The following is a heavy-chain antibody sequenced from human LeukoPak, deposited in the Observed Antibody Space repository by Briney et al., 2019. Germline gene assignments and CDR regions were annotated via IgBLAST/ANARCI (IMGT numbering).Heavy chain of an antibody. D-gene: IGHD2/OR15-2a*01. J-gene: IGHJ6*03. CDR1: GFSFSSYA. Sequence: GGSLRLSCAASGFSFSSYAMHWVRQGPGKGLERVAVISYDGSNKYYAYSVKGRFTISRDNAKNSLYLQMNSLRAEDTAVYYCARDREYTLYYYYYMVVWGKGTTVTVSS. CDR3: ARDREYTLYYYYYMVV. V-gene: IGHV3-30*04. CDR2: ISYDGSNK.